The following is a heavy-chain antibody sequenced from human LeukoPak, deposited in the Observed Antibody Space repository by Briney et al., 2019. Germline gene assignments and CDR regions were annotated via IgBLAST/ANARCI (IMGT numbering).Heavy chain of an antibody. CDR1: GGSISSSSYY. V-gene: IGHV4-39*01. CDR2: IYYSGST. D-gene: IGHD3-22*01. Sequence: SETLSLTCTVSGGSISSSSYYWGWIRQPPGTGLEWIGSIYYSGSTYYNPSLKSRVTISVDTSKNQFSLKLSSVTAADTAVYYCARGLYYYDSSGYYYVYYFDYWGQGTLVTVS. J-gene: IGHJ4*02. CDR3: ARGLYYYDSSGYYYVYYFDY.